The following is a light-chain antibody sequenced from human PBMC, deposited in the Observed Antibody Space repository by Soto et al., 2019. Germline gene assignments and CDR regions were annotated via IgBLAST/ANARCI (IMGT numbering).Light chain of an antibody. CDR3: QQYNSYPLG. J-gene: IGKJ4*01. CDR1: QSISSW. Sequence: DIQMTHSPSTLSASVGDRVTITCRASQSISSWLAWYQQKPGKAPKLLIYKASSLESGVPSSISGSGSGTEFTLTISRLRPEDFATSYCQQYNSYPLGFGGGTKVDIK. V-gene: IGKV1-5*03. CDR2: KAS.